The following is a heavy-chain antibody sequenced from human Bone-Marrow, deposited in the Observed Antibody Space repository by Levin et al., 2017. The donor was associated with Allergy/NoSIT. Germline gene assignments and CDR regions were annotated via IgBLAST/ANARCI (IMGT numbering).Heavy chain of an antibody. CDR3: VRYRGSGSFYNALDY. Sequence: GESLKISCVTSGFTFSDFYMTWIRQAPGKGLEFVSYISNSGEAVMYAESVKGRFTISRDNAKNSLFLQLNNLRAEDTAVYYCVRYRGSGSFYNALDYWGQGTLVTVSS. J-gene: IGHJ4*02. CDR1: GFTFSDFY. D-gene: IGHD3-10*01. V-gene: IGHV3-11*01. CDR2: ISNSGEAV.